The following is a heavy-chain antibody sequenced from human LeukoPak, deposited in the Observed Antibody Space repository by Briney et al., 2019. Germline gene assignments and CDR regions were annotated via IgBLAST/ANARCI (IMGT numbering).Heavy chain of an antibody. CDR1: GGSISSNSYY. V-gene: IGHV4-39*01. D-gene: IGHD3-22*01. CDR3: ARLTTYYDSSGYPPRYYYYMDV. Sequence: MASETLSLTCAVSGGSISSNSYYWGWIRQPPGKGLEWIGSIYYSGSTYYNPSLKSRVTISVDTSKNQFSLKLSSVTAADTAVYYCARLTTYYDSSGYPPRYYYYMDVWGKGTTVTISS. CDR2: IYYSGST. J-gene: IGHJ6*03.